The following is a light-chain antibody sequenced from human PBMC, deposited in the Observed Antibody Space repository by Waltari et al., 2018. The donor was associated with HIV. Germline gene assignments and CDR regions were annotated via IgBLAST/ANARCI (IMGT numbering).Light chain of an antibody. V-gene: IGKV1-39*01. CDR3: QQTFSPPRT. J-gene: IGKJ2*01. Sequence: DINMTQSPSSLSASVGDRVTITCRATQNIVTYLNWYHQSPGKAPTLLIFGASTLQDGVSSRFSCSGSETEFTLSIAGLQPEDFGTYSCQQTFSPPRTFGPGT. CDR1: QNIVTY. CDR2: GAS.